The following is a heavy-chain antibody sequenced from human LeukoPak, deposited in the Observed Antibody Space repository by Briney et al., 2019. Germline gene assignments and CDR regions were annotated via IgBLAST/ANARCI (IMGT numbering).Heavy chain of an antibody. D-gene: IGHD6-19*01. CDR3: ARFSSGWPKDY. Sequence: GGSLRLSCAASGFTFSSYWMSWVRQAPGKGLEWVAHINQDGSEKYYVDSVKGGFTISRDNAKNSLYLQMNSLRAEDTAVYYCARFSSGWPKDYWGQGTLVTVSS. V-gene: IGHV3-7*05. CDR1: GFTFSSYW. J-gene: IGHJ4*02. CDR2: INQDGSEK.